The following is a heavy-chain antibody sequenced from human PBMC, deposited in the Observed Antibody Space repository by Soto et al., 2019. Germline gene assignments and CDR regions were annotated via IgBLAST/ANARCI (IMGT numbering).Heavy chain of an antibody. D-gene: IGHD1-1*01. V-gene: IGHV1-18*01. CDR3: ARDAAIGMNEY. Sequence: ASPKVSSKTSGYTFTSYGINCVRQAPGQGLEWMGWISAYNGNTKYAQKLQGRVTMTTDTSTSTAYMELRSLRSDDTAVYYCARDAAIGMNEYWGQGTLVTVSS. CDR1: GYTFTSYG. CDR2: ISAYNGNT. J-gene: IGHJ4*02.